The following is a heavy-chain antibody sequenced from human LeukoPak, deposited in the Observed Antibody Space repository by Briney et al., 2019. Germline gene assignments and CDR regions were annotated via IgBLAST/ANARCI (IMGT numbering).Heavy chain of an antibody. D-gene: IGHD6-19*01. CDR3: AKNPISGPQKHYYYGLDV. J-gene: IGHJ6*02. CDR2: ISPDGSKT. Sequence: GGSLRLSCAASGLTFSTYGMHWDRQAPGKGREWVAVISPDGSKTVSLESVKGRFTVSRDNSNNTLYLQINSVKAEHTAVYFCAKNPISGPQKHYYYGLDVWGQGTSVTVSS. CDR1: GLTFSTYG. V-gene: IGHV3-30*18.